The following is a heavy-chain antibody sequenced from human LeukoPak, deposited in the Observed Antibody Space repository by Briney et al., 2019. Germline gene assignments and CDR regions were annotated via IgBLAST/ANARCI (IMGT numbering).Heavy chain of an antibody. Sequence: GRSLRLSCAASGFTFSSYGMHWVRQAPGKGLEWVAVIWYDGSNKYYADSVKGRFTISRDNSKNTLYLQMNSLRAEDTAVYYCARDKAHTIFGVVHNWFDPWGQGTLVTVSS. CDR2: IWYDGSNK. CDR1: GFTFSSYG. V-gene: IGHV3-33*08. J-gene: IGHJ5*02. D-gene: IGHD3-3*01. CDR3: ARDKAHTIFGVVHNWFDP.